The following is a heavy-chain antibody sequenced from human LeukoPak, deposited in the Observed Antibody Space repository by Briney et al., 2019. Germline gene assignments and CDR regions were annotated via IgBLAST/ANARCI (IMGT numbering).Heavy chain of an antibody. CDR2: IFDSGST. CDR1: GGSISSYY. V-gene: IGHV4-59*08. CDR3: ARQPGIAVEGPFDY. Sequence: SETLSLTCTVSGGSISSYYWSWIRQPPGKGLEWIGYIFDSGSTNYNPSLKSRVTISVDTSKNQFSLKLSSVTAADTAVYYCARQPGIAVEGPFDYWGQGTLVTVSS. D-gene: IGHD6-19*01. J-gene: IGHJ4*02.